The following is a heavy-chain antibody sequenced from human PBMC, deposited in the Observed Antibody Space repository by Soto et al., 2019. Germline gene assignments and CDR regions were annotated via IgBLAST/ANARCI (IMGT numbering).Heavy chain of an antibody. CDR2: IRSKANSYAT. CDR1: GFTFSGSA. Sequence: GGSLRLSCAASGFTFSGSAMHWVRQASGKGLEWVGRIRSKANSYATAYAASVKGRFTISRDDSKNTAYLQMNSLKTEDTAVYYCTGQYDSSGYQLYYFDYWSQGTLVTVSS. D-gene: IGHD3-22*01. V-gene: IGHV3-73*01. CDR3: TGQYDSSGYQLYYFDY. J-gene: IGHJ4*02.